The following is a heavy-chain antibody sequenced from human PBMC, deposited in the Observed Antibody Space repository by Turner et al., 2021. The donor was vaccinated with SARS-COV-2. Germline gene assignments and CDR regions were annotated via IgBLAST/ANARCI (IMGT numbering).Heavy chain of an antibody. Sequence: EVQLVESGGGLVQPGGSLRLSCAASGFPLSSYWMSWVRQAPGKGLEWVANINQDGSEKYYVDSVKGRFTISRDNAKNSLYLQMNSLRAEDTAVYYCARDRPQYYDFWSGYWWFDPWGQGTLVTVSS. V-gene: IGHV3-7*03. CDR1: GFPLSSYW. D-gene: IGHD3-3*01. J-gene: IGHJ5*02. CDR3: ARDRPQYYDFWSGYWWFDP. CDR2: INQDGSEK.